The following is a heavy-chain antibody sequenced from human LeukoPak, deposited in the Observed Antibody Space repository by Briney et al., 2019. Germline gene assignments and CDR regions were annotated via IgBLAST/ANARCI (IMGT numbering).Heavy chain of an antibody. V-gene: IGHV3-23*01. J-gene: IGHJ6*02. Sequence: GGSLRLSCAASGFTFSSYAMSWVRQAPGKGLEWVSAISGSGGSTYYADSVKGRFTISRDNSKNTLYLRMNSLRAEDTAVYYCAKGACSGGSCCSSRDYYYGMDVWGQGTTCTVSS. CDR2: ISGSGGST. CDR1: GFTFSSYA. CDR3: AKGACSGGSCCSSRDYYYGMDV. D-gene: IGHD2-15*01.